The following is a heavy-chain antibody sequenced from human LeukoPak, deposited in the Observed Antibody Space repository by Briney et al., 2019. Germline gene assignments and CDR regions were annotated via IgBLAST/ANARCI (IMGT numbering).Heavy chain of an antibody. Sequence: GESLKISCKGFGYSFTSYWIAWARQMPGKGLERMGIIYPGDSDTRYSPSFQGQVTISADKSINTAYLQWSSLKASDTAIYYCARHRVGATSSFDYWGQGTLVTVSS. D-gene: IGHD1-26*01. CDR1: GYSFTSYW. J-gene: IGHJ4*02. CDR3: ARHRVGATSSFDY. CDR2: IYPGDSDT. V-gene: IGHV5-51*01.